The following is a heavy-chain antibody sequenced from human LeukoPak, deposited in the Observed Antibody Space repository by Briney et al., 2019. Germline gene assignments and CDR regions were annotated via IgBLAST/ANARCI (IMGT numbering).Heavy chain of an antibody. CDR3: ARDTIFGVVPYMDV. J-gene: IGHJ6*03. CDR2: INTDGRST. Sequence: GGSLRLSCAAYGVTFSSYWRYWVRQAPGKGLVWVSRINTDGRSTSYADSVKGRFTISRDNAKNTLYLQMNSLRVEDTAVYYCARDTIFGVVPYMDVWGKGTPVTVSS. D-gene: IGHD3-3*01. V-gene: IGHV3-74*01. CDR1: GVTFSSYW.